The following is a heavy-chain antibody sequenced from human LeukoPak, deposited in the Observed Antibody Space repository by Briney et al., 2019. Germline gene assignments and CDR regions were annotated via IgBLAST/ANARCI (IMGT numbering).Heavy chain of an antibody. D-gene: IGHD3-10*01. V-gene: IGHV1-69*05. CDR3: ARSYYYYGSGSPLDY. J-gene: IGHJ4*02. CDR2: IIPIFGTA. CDR1: GGTFSSYA. Sequence: SVKVSCKASGGTFSSYAISWVRQAPGQGLEWMGGIIPIFGTANYAQKFQGRVTITTDESTSTAYMELSSLRSEDMAVYYCARSYYYYGSGSPLDYWGQGTLVTVSS.